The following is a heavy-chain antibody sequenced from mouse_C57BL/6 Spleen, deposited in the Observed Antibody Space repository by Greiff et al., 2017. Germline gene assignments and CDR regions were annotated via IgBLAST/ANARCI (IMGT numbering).Heavy chain of an antibody. V-gene: IGHV1-15*01. CDR2: IDPETGGP. Sequence: QVQLQQSGAELVRPGASVTLSCKASGYPFTDSEMHWVKQTPVHGLEWIGAIDPETGGPAYNQKFKGKAILTAAKSSSTAYMELRSPTSENSAVYYCTAHYGTYYIDYGGQGTTLTVSS. CDR3: TAHYGTYYIDY. J-gene: IGHJ2*01. D-gene: IGHD1-1*01. CDR1: GYPFTDSE.